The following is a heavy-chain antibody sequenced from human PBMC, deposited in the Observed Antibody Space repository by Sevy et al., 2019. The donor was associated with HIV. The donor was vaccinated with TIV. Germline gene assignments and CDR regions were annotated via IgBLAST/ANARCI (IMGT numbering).Heavy chain of an antibody. CDR2: IYYSGST. V-gene: IGHV4-30-4*01. D-gene: IGHD2-21*02. CDR1: GGSISSGDYY. CDR3: ARMTAKNWFDP. J-gene: IGHJ5*02. Sequence: SETLSLTCTVSGGSISSGDYYWSWIRQPPGKGLEWIGYIYYSGSTYYNPSLKSRVTISVDTSKNQFSLKLSSVTAADTAVYYCARMTAKNWFDPWSQGTLVTVSS.